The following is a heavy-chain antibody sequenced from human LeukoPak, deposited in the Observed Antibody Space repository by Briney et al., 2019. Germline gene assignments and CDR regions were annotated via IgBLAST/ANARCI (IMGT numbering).Heavy chain of an antibody. CDR2: ISGSGGST. J-gene: IGHJ4*02. CDR1: GFTFSSYA. Sequence: GGSLRLSCAASGFTFSSYAMSWVRQAPGKGLEWVSAISGSGGSTYYADSVKGRFTISRDNSKNTLYLQMNSLRAEDTAVYYCAKSRSDYYDSSGYYSRWGQGTLVTVSS. CDR3: AKSRSDYYDSSGYYSR. V-gene: IGHV3-23*01. D-gene: IGHD3-22*01.